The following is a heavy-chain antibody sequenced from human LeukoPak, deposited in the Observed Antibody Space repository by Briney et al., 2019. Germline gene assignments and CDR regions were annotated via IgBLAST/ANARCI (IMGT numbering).Heavy chain of an antibody. Sequence: SETLSLTCAVYGGSLSGYYWSWIRQPPGKGLEWIGEINHSGSTNYNPSLKSRVTISVDTSKNQFSLKLSSMTAADTAVYYCARAPRLYQAMVRGVTYYFDYWGQGTLVTVSS. V-gene: IGHV4-34*01. CDR3: ARAPRLYQAMVRGVTYYFDY. J-gene: IGHJ4*02. CDR1: GGSLSGYY. D-gene: IGHD3-10*01. CDR2: INHSGST.